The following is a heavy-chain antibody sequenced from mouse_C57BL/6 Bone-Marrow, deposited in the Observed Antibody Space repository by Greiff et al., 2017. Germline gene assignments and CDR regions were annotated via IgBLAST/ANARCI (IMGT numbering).Heavy chain of an antibody. CDR3: ARRTVVATPYAMDY. V-gene: IGHV5-12*01. D-gene: IGHD1-1*01. Sequence: EVKLVESGGGLVQPGGSLKLSCAASGFTFSDYYMYWVRQTPEKRLEWVAYISNGGGSTYYPDTVKGRFTISRDNAKNTLYLQLRRLKSEDTAMYYCARRTVVATPYAMDYWGQGTSVTVSS. CDR1: GFTFSDYY. CDR2: ISNGGGST. J-gene: IGHJ4*01.